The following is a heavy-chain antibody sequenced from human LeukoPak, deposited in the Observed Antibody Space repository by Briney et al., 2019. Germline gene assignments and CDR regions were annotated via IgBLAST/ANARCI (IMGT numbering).Heavy chain of an antibody. CDR3: AKDSRLRLNTDGMDV. J-gene: IGHJ6*02. Sequence: GGSLRLSCAASGFTFSSYGMHWVRQAPGKGLEWVALISYDGSNKYYADSVKGRFTISRDNSKNTLYLQLNGLRAEDTAVYYCAKDSRLRLNTDGMDVWGQGTTVTVSS. CDR1: GFTFSSYG. CDR2: ISYDGSNK. V-gene: IGHV3-30*18. D-gene: IGHD5-12*01.